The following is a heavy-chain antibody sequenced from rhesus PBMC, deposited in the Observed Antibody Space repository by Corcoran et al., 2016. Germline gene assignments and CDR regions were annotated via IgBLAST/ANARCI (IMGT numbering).Heavy chain of an antibody. Sequence: QLQLQESGPGLVKPSETLSVTCAVSGGSISSSYWSWIRQAPGKGLEWIGYLYCSGSSTNYNPSLKSRVTLSVDTSKNQLSLKLSSVTAADTAVYYCATSTGDTAGTVLIGYWGQGVLVTVSS. J-gene: IGHJ4*01. CDR3: ATSTGDTAGTVLIGY. CDR2: LYCSGSST. D-gene: IGHD5-42*01. CDR1: GGSISSSY. V-gene: IGHV4-169*01.